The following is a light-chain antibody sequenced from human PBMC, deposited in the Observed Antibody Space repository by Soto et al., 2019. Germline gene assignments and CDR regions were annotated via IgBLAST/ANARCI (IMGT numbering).Light chain of an antibody. CDR3: CSYAGGRTGV. Sequence: QSALTQPASVSGSPGQSITISCTGTSSDVGNYILVSWYQQHPGKAPKLIIYDVTNRPSGVSDRFSGSKSGNTASLTISGLQAEDEADFYCCSYAGGRTGVFGGGTKVTVL. CDR2: DVT. CDR1: SSDVGNYIL. V-gene: IGLV2-23*02. J-gene: IGLJ3*02.